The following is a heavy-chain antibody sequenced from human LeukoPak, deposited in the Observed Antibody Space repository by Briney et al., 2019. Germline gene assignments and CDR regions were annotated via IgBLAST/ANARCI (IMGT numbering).Heavy chain of an antibody. J-gene: IGHJ4*02. Sequence: PGGSLRLSCAASGFTFSSYWMSWVRQAPGKGLGWVANIKQDGSEKYYVDSVKGRFTISRDNAKNSLYLQMNSLRAEDTAVYYCVRDATVYYDFWSGYTTNWGQGTLVTVSS. CDR1: GFTFSSYW. V-gene: IGHV3-7*01. CDR3: VRDATVYYDFWSGYTTN. CDR2: IKQDGSEK. D-gene: IGHD3-3*01.